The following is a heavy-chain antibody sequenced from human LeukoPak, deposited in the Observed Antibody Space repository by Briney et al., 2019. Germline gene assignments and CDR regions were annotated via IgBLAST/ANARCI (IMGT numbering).Heavy chain of an antibody. CDR2: IYYSGST. D-gene: IGHD6-19*01. V-gene: IGHV4-61*08. CDR1: GGSVSSGGYY. CDR3: ARVAIRYSSGWYLFDY. Sequence: SETLSLTCTVSGGSVSSGGYYWSWIRQPPGKGLEWIGYIYYSGSTNYNPSLKSRVTISVDTSKNQFSLKLSSVTAANTAVYYCARVAIRYSSGWYLFDYWGQGTLVTVSS. J-gene: IGHJ4*02.